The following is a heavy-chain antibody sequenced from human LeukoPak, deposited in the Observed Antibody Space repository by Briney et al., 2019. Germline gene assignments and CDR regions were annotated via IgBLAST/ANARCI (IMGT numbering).Heavy chain of an antibody. J-gene: IGHJ6*02. V-gene: IGHV1-46*01. Sequence: GASVKASCKASGYSFTSYGIGWVRQAPGQGLEWMGIINPSGGSTSYAQKFQGRVTMTRDTSTSTVYMELSSLRSEDTAVYYCARGARWLQPPGPYYYGMDVWGQGTTVTVSS. D-gene: IGHD5-24*01. CDR2: INPSGGST. CDR1: GYSFTSYG. CDR3: ARGARWLQPPGPYYYGMDV.